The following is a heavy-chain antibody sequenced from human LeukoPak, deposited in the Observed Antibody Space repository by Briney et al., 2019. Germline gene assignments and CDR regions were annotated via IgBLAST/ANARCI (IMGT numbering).Heavy chain of an antibody. J-gene: IGHJ6*02. CDR3: ARHVHCSGGRCYRYGMDG. V-gene: IGHV4-59*08. CDR1: GGSISTFY. D-gene: IGHD2-15*01. CDR2: IHYSGST. Sequence: PSETLSLTCTVSGGSISTFYWSWIRQPPGKGLEWIGYIHYSGSTNYNPSLKSRVTISVDTSTNQFSLNLSSVTAADTAVYYCARHVHCSGGRCYRYGMDGWGQGTTVTVSS.